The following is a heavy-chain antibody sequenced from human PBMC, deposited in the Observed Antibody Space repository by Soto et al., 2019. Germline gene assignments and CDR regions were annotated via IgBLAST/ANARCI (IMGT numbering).Heavy chain of an antibody. CDR2: IKQDGSEK. J-gene: IGHJ4*02. CDR3: ARRVQVLGPHYYCDY. CDR1: GFSISSYW. Sequence: EVQLVESGGGLVQPGGSLRLSCAASGFSISSYWMSWVRQAPGKGLEWVANIKQDGSEKYYVDSVKGRFTISRDNAKKLPYLQMTSLRAEDTAVYYCARRVQVLGPHYYCDYWGEGTLVAVSS. D-gene: IGHD3-3*02. V-gene: IGHV3-7*01.